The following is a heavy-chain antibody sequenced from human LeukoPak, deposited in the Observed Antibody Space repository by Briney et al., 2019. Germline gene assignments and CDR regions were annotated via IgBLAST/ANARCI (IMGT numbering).Heavy chain of an antibody. Sequence: GGPLRLSCAASAGFTFSGYWMNWVRQAPGKGLEWVAIISQDGREKLYVDSVKGRFTISRDNAKSSLYLQINSLRAEDTAVYYCVGGIGWQPDYWGQGTLVTVSS. CDR1: AGFTFSGYW. V-gene: IGHV3-7*03. J-gene: IGHJ4*02. D-gene: IGHD6-19*01. CDR3: VGGIGWQPDY. CDR2: ISQDGREK.